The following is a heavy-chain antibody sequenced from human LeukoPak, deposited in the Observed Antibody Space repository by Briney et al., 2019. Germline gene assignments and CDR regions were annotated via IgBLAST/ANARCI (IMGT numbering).Heavy chain of an antibody. Sequence: SETLSLTCTVSGGSISSHYWSWIRQPPGKRLEWIGYIYYSGSTNYNPSLKSRVTISVDTSKNQFSLKLSSVTAADTAVYYCARDRGTRDGYNYLDYWGQGTLVTVSS. D-gene: IGHD5-24*01. J-gene: IGHJ4*02. CDR1: GGSISSHY. CDR2: IYYSGST. CDR3: ARDRGTRDGYNYLDY. V-gene: IGHV4-59*11.